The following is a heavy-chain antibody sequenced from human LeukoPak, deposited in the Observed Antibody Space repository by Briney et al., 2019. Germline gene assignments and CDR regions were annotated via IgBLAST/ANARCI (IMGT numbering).Heavy chain of an antibody. CDR3: ARGKSSVWPVGLCMDV. D-gene: IGHD6-19*01. CDR2: INPSAGTT. Sequence: ASVKVSCTASGYTFTSYYMHWVRQAPGQGLEWMGLINPSAGTTTYAQKFQGSVTVTRDTSTSTVYMDLSSLKSEATAVYYCARGKSSVWPVGLCMDVWGQGTTVTVSS. V-gene: IGHV1-46*01. J-gene: IGHJ6*02. CDR1: GYTFTSYY.